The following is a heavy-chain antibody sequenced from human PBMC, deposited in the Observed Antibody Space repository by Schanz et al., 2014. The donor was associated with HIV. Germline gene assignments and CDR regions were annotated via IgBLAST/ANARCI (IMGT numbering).Heavy chain of an antibody. CDR3: ARDAARYFDWSYYFDF. D-gene: IGHD3-9*01. V-gene: IGHV3-7*01. J-gene: IGHJ4*02. CDR2: INQDKSDK. Sequence: EVQLVESGGGLVQPGKSLRLSCAASGFAFSSSWMHWVRQTPGKGLEWVAHINQDKSDKRYLYSVRGRFTVSRDNTKNSLFLQMSSLRAEDTAVYYCARDAARYFDWSYYFDFWGQGTLVTVSS. CDR1: GFAFSSSW.